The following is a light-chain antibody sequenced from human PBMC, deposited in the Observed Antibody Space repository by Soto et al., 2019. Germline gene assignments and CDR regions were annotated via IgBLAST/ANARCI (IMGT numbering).Light chain of an antibody. CDR1: QSVSSN. V-gene: IGKV3-15*01. J-gene: IGKJ5*01. Sequence: PATLSVAPGERATLSCRASQSVSSNLAWYQQKPGQSPRLLIYGTSTRATGIPARFSGSGSGTEFTLTISSLQSEDFAVYYCQQYNNWPPGTFGQGTRLEIK. CDR3: QQYNNWPPGT. CDR2: GTS.